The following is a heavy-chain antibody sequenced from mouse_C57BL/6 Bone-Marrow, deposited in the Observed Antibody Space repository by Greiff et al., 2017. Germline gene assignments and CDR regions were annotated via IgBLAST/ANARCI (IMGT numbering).Heavy chain of an antibody. CDR2: IDPSDSYT. CDR1: GYTFTSYW. V-gene: IGHV1-50*01. J-gene: IGHJ2*01. D-gene: IGHD2-4*01. Sequence: QVQLKQPGAELVKPGASVKLSCKASGYTFTSYWIQWVKQRPGQGLEWIGEIDPSDSYTNYNQKFKGKATLTVDTSSSTAYMQLSSLTSEDSAVYYCARKLRLDYWGQGTTLTVSS. CDR3: ARKLRLDY.